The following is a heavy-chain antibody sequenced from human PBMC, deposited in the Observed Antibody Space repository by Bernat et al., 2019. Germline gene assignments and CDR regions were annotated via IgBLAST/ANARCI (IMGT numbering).Heavy chain of an antibody. D-gene: IGHD3-22*01. CDR1: GFTYSSYS. CDR2: ISSSSSYI. J-gene: IGHJ4*02. V-gene: IGHV3-21*01. CDR3: ARHPWSSGSLPYFDY. Sequence: EVQLVESGGGLVKPGGSLRLSCAASGFTYSSYSMNWVRQAPGKGLEWVSSISSSSSYIYYAASMKGRFTISRDNAKNSLYLNMNSLRAEDTAVYYCARHPWSSGSLPYFDYWGQGTLVTVSS.